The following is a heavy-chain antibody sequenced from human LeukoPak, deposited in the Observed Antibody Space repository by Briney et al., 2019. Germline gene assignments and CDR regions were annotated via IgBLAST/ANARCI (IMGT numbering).Heavy chain of an antibody. CDR1: GGSISSYY. J-gene: IGHJ4*02. Sequence: PSETLSLTCTVSGGSISSYYWSWIRQPPGKGLEWIGYIYYSGSTNYNPSLKSRVTISVDTSKKQFSLKLSSVTAADTAVYYCAREAQQYSGSYYVDYWGQGTLVTVSS. D-gene: IGHD1-26*01. V-gene: IGHV4-59*01. CDR3: AREAQQYSGSYYVDY. CDR2: IYYSGST.